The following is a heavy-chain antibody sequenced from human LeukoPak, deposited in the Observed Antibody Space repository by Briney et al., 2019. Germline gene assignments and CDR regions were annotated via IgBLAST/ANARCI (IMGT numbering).Heavy chain of an antibody. J-gene: IGHJ6*03. CDR1: GYTFISYD. CDR2: MKPNRGDT. CDR3: ARGRYCSSTSCYVPDDYYYYYCMDV. D-gene: IGHD2-2*01. V-gene: IGHV1-8*03. Sequence: SVKVTCKASGYTFISYDINWVGQATGPGLNWMRWMKPNRGDTGYAQKFQGRVIITMIISISSVYMELVSLSSLDMCVYYFARGRYCSSTSCYVPDDYYYYYCMDVLAKGPRSPSP.